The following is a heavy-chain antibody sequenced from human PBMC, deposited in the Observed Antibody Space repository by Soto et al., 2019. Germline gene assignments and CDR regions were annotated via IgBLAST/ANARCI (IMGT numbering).Heavy chain of an antibody. J-gene: IGHJ4*02. CDR3: ARHLSRSGSYYSIAPYNYYFDY. V-gene: IGHV4-39*01. Sequence: QLQLQESGPGLVKPSETLSLTCTVSGGSISSSSYYWGWIRQPPGKGLEWIGSIYYSGSTYYNPSLKSRVTISVDTSKNRFSLKLSSVTAADTAVYYCARHLSRSGSYYSIAPYNYYFDYWGQGTLVTVSS. CDR1: GGSISSSSYY. D-gene: IGHD3-10*01. CDR2: IYYSGST.